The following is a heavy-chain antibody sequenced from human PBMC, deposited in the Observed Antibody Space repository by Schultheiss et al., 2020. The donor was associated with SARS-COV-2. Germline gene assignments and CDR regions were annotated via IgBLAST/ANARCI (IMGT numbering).Heavy chain of an antibody. J-gene: IGHJ6*02. D-gene: IGHD1/OR15-1a*01. Sequence: GESLKISCLASGFSFDFHVMNWVRQAPGKGLEWVSSIAGSGTYYADSVRGRFTISRDNAKNSLYLQMNSLRAEDTAVYYCARSNNGMDVWGQGTTVTVSS. CDR2: IAGSGTY. V-gene: IGHV3-69-1*02. CDR3: ARSNNGMDV. CDR1: GFSFDFHV.